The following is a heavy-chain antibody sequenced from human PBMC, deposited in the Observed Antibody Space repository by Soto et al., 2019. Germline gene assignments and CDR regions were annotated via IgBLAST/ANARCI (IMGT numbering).Heavy chain of an antibody. CDR1: GYTFTSYY. V-gene: IGHV1-46*01. CDR3: ARHRIAARLPKLKWFDP. D-gene: IGHD6-6*01. Sequence: GASVKVSCKASGYTFTSYYMHWVRQAPGQGLEWMGIINPSGGSTSYAQKFQGRVTMTRDTSTSTVYMELSSLRSEDTAVYYCARHRIAARLPKLKWFDPLRQGSLVTVSS. J-gene: IGHJ5*02. CDR2: INPSGGST.